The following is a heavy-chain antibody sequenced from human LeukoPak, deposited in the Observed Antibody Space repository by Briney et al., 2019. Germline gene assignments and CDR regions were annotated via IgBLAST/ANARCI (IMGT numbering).Heavy chain of an antibody. V-gene: IGHV1-2*02. J-gene: IGHJ3*02. D-gene: IGHD2-15*01. CDR1: GYTFTGYY. CDR2: INPNSGGT. CDR3: ARRGGSCYLCDAFDI. Sequence: GASVKASCKASGYTFTGYYMHWVRQAPGQGLEWMGWINPNSGGTNYAQKFQGRVTMTRDTSISTAYMELSRLRSDDTAVYYCARRGGSCYLCDAFDIWGQGTMVTVSS.